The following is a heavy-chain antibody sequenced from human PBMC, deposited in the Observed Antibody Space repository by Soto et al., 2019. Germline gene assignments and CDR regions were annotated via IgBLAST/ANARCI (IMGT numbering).Heavy chain of an antibody. CDR1: GGTFSSYA. V-gene: IGHV1-69*06. Sequence: SVKVSGKASGGTFSSYAISGVRQAPGQGLEWMGGIIPIFGTANYAKKFQGRVTITADKSTSTAYMELSSLRSEDTAVYYCARGRGIQLWRIDYCGQGTLVTVSP. J-gene: IGHJ4*02. CDR3: ARGRGIQLWRIDY. CDR2: IIPIFGTA. D-gene: IGHD5-18*01.